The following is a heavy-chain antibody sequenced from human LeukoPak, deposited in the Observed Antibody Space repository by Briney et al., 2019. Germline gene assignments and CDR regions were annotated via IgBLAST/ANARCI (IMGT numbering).Heavy chain of an antibody. Sequence: ASVKVSCKASGYTFTGYYMHWVRQAPGQGREWMGWINPNSGGTNYAQKFQGRVTMTRDTSISTAYMELSRLRSDDTAVYYCARVRIAVAGTGNWFDPWGQGTLVTVSS. V-gene: IGHV1-2*02. D-gene: IGHD6-19*01. CDR3: ARVRIAVAGTGNWFDP. CDR1: GYTFTGYY. CDR2: INPNSGGT. J-gene: IGHJ5*02.